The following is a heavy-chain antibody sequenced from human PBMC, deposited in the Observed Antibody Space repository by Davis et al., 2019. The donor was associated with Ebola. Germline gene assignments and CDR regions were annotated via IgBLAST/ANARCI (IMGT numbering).Heavy chain of an antibody. CDR2: ISYDGSNK. V-gene: IGHV3-30*03. D-gene: IGHD3-10*01. CDR1: GFTFSSYG. CDR3: ASTSGYYYGSGSYYF. Sequence: GESLKISCAASGFTFSSYGMHWVRQAPGKGLEWVAVISYDGSNKYYADSVKGRFTISRDNSKNTLYLQMNSLRAEDTAVYYCASTSGYYYGSGSYYFGVQGTLVTVSS. J-gene: IGHJ4*02.